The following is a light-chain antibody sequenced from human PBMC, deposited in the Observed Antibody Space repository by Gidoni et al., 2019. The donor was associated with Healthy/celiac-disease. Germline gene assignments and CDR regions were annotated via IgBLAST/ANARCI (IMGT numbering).Light chain of an antibody. J-gene: IGKJ2*01. V-gene: IGKV3-15*01. Sequence: EIVMTPSPATLSVSPGERATLSCRASQSVSSNLAWYQQKPGQAPRLLIYGASTRATGIPARFSGSGSGTEFTLTISSLQSEDFAVYYCQQYNNWPRTFXXXTKLEIK. CDR1: QSVSSN. CDR2: GAS. CDR3: QQYNNWPRT.